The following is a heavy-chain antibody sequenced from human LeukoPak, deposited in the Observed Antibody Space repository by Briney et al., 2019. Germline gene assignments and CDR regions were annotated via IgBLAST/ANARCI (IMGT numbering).Heavy chain of an antibody. CDR2: INPSGGST. CDR3: AREDIVGATYFDY. J-gene: IGHJ4*02. Sequence: EASVRVSSTASGYTFTIYYMHWVRPAPGQGGEWMGIINPSGGSTSYAQKFQGRVTMTRDTSTSTVYMELSSLRSEDTAVYYCAREDIVGATYFDYWGQGTLVTVSS. V-gene: IGHV1-46*01. D-gene: IGHD1-26*01. CDR1: GYTFTIYY.